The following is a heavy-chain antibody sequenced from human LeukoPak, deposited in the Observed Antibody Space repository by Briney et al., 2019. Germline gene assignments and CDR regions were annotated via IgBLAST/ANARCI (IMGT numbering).Heavy chain of an antibody. CDR3: TRGNLAAGGAFDI. Sequence: PGGSLRLSCAGSGFTFSSSWIHWVRQDPGKGRVWVSRIHREESSISSADSVKGRFTISRDNAKNTLYLQMNSLRAEDTAVYYCTRGNLAAGGAFDIWGQGTVVTVSS. J-gene: IGHJ3*02. D-gene: IGHD6-13*01. CDR2: IHREESSI. CDR1: GFTFSSSW. V-gene: IGHV3-74*01.